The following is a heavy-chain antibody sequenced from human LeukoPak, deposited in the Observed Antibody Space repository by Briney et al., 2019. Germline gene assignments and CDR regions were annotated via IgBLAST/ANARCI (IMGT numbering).Heavy chain of an antibody. Sequence: GGSLRLSCAASGFTVSSNYMSWVRQAPGKGLEWVSVIYSGGSTYYADSVKGRFTISRDNSKNTLYLQMNSLRDEDTAVYYCARDVAYYWSGSYGPHYYYYYGMDVWGQGTTVTVSS. CDR3: ARDVAYYWSGSYGPHYYYYYGMDV. D-gene: IGHD3-10*01. V-gene: IGHV3-66*01. CDR1: GFTVSSNY. CDR2: IYSGGST. J-gene: IGHJ6*02.